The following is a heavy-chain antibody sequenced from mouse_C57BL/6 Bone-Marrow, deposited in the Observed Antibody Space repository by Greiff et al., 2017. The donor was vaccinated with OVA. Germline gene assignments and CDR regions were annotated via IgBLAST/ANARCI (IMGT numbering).Heavy chain of an antibody. J-gene: IGHJ4*01. D-gene: IGHD2-4*01. CDR3: ARFSDYPAMDY. CDR1: GFTFTDYY. V-gene: IGHV7-3*01. CDR2: IRNKANGYTT. Sequence: EVMLVESGGGLVQPGGSLSLSCAASGFTFTDYYMSWVRQPPGKALEWLGFIRNKANGYTTEYSASVKGRFTISRDNSQSILYLQMNALRAEDSATYYCARFSDYPAMDYWGQGTSVTVSS.